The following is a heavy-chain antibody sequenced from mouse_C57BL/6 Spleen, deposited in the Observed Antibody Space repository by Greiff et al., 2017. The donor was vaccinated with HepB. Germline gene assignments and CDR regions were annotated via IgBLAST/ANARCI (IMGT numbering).Heavy chain of an antibody. J-gene: IGHJ1*03. CDR3: ARWSTTVVATRYFDV. CDR1: GFTFTDYY. CDR2: IRNKANGYTT. Sequence: EVQLVESGGGLVQPGGSLSLSCAASGFTFTDYYMSWVRQPPGKALEWLGFIRNKANGYTTEYSASVKGRFTISRDNSQSILYLQMNALRAEDSATYYCARWSTTVVATRYFDVWGTGTTVTVSS. V-gene: IGHV7-3*01. D-gene: IGHD1-1*01.